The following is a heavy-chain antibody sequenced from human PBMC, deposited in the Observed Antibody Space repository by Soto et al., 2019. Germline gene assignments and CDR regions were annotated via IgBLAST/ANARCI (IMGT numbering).Heavy chain of an antibody. V-gene: IGHV3-23*01. J-gene: IGHJ4*02. Sequence: EVQLLESGGGLVQPGGSLILSCAASGFTFSSYAMSWVRQAPGKGLEWVSAISGSGGSTYYADSVKGRFTISRDNSKNTLYLQMNSLRAEDTAVYYCAKCRWFRPSGFDYWGQGTLVTVSS. CDR3: AKCRWFRPSGFDY. CDR2: ISGSGGST. D-gene: IGHD3-10*01. CDR1: GFTFSSYA.